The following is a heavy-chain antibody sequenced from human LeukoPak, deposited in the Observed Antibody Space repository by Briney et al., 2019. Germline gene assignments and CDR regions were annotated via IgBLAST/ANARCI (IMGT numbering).Heavy chain of an antibody. CDR1: GGSIRSYY. Sequence: PSETLSLTCTVSGGSIRSYYWSWIRQPPGKGLEWIGYIYSSGSTNYNPSLKSRVTMSVDTSRNQFSLKLTPVTAADTAVYYCASLTSEGWYFDLWGRGTLVTVSS. D-gene: IGHD1-14*01. J-gene: IGHJ2*01. CDR2: IYSSGST. CDR3: ASLTSEGWYFDL. V-gene: IGHV4-59*08.